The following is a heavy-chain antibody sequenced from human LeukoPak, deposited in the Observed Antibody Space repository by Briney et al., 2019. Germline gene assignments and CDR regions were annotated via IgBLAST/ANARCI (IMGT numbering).Heavy chain of an antibody. D-gene: IGHD5-18*01. J-gene: IGHJ4*02. CDR1: GFTFSSYA. CDR2: ISGSGGST. CDR3: AKDMYSSGQFFDY. V-gene: IGHV3-23*01. Sequence: GGSLRLSCAASGFTFSSYAMSWVRQAPGKGLEWVSGISGSGGSTYYADSVKGRFTISRDNLKNTLYLQMNSLRAEDTAIYYCAKDMYSSGQFFDYWGQGTLVTVSS.